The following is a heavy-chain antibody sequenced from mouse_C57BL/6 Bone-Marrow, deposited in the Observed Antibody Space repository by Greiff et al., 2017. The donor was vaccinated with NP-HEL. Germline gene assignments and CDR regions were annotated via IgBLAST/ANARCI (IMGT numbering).Heavy chain of an antibody. D-gene: IGHD1-1*01. CDR2: SRNKANDYTT. J-gene: IGHJ3*01. V-gene: IGHV7-1*01. CDR3: ARDDGLLRFAY. CDR1: GFTFSDFY. Sequence: DVMLVESGGGLVQSGRSLRLSCATSGFTFSDFYMEWVRQAPGKGLEWIAASRNKANDYTTEYSASVKGRFIVSRDTSQSILYLQMNALRAEDTAIYYCARDDGLLRFAYWGQGTLVTVSA.